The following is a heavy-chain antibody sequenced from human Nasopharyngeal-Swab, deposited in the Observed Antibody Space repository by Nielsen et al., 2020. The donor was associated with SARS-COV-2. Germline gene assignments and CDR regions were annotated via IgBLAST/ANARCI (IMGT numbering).Heavy chain of an antibody. CDR3: ARAGGLTGFIGY. CDR1: GFSFSSYA. D-gene: IGHD1-20*01. J-gene: IGHJ4*02. Sequence: GGSLSLSCAVSGFSFSSYAMHWVRQAPGKGLEYVSAISSNGDSKYYANSEKGKFTIFRDNTKNTLYLQMGSLRAEDMTVYYCARAGGLTGFIGYWGQGTLVTVSS. V-gene: IGHV3-64*01. CDR2: ISSNGDSK.